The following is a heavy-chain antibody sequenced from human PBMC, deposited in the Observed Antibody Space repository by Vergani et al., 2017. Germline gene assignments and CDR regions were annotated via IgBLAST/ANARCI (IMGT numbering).Heavy chain of an antibody. CDR2: INHSGST. CDR3: ARVGSEYCSSTSCYAVRRAAYNWFDP. Sequence: QVQLQQWGAGLLKPSETLSLTCAVYGGSFSGYYWSWIRQPPGKGLEWIGEINHSGSTNYNPSLKSRVTISVDTSKNQFSLKLSSVTAADTAVYYCARVGSEYCSSTSCYAVRRAAYNWFDPWGQGTLVTVSS. V-gene: IGHV4-34*01. CDR1: GGSFSGYY. J-gene: IGHJ5*02. D-gene: IGHD2-2*01.